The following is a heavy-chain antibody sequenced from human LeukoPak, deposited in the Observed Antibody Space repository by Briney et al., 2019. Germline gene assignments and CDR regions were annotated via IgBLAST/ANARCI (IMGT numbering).Heavy chain of an antibody. J-gene: IGHJ4*02. CDR1: GFTFSSYA. D-gene: IGHD6-13*01. CDR2: ISGSGGST. Sequence: GGSLRLSCAASGFTFSSYAMSWVRQAPGKGPEWVSAISGSGGSTYYADSVKGRFTISRDNSKNTLYLQMNSLRAEDTAVYYCAKRRGPIAAAMNGAFDYWGQGTLVTVSS. CDR3: AKRRGPIAAAMNGAFDY. V-gene: IGHV3-23*01.